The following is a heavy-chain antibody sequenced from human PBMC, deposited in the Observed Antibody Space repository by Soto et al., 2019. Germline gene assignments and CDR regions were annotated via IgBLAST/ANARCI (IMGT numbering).Heavy chain of an antibody. V-gene: IGHV2-5*02. Sequence: SFPTLVNPTQALTLTCTFSGFSLRTTGVGVGWIRQPPGKALEWLALLYWDDDNRYNPSLKSRLTLTKDTSKSQVVLTLTNVDPADTATYYCAHNPPQDSGAFDIWGQGTMVTVPS. D-gene: IGHD6-19*01. CDR1: GFSLRTTGVG. CDR3: AHNPPQDSGAFDI. CDR2: LYWDDDN. J-gene: IGHJ3*02.